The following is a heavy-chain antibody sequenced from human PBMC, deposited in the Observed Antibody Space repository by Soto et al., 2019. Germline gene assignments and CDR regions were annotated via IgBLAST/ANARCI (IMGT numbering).Heavy chain of an antibody. Sequence: QVQLVQSGAEVKKPGSSVKVSCKASGGSLTNYGVSWVRQSPGQGLEWMGGITPVFGTANYAQKFQGRVTIAADESKSTVVMDVRSLRSEDTAVYYCARGDATKLGVNNYYGMDVWGQGTTVTVSS. V-gene: IGHV1-69*12. D-gene: IGHD1-26*01. CDR3: ARGDATKLGVNNYYGMDV. CDR1: GGSLTNYG. J-gene: IGHJ6*02. CDR2: ITPVFGTA.